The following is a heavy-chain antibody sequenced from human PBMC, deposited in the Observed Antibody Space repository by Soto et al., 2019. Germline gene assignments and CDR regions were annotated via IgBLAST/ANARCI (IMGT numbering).Heavy chain of an antibody. CDR2: VYYTGST. CDR1: GAPISAFY. V-gene: IGHV4-59*01. D-gene: IGHD5-12*01. CDR3: ARRRDGYTGVWFDP. Sequence: QLQLQESGPGLVKPSEALSLTCTVSGAPISAFYWSWIRQSPGKGLEWIGHVYYTGSTNYNPSLNSRVTISLDTSTNQFSLRLSSVTAADTAVYYCARRRDGYTGVWFDPWGQGTLVTVSS. J-gene: IGHJ5*02.